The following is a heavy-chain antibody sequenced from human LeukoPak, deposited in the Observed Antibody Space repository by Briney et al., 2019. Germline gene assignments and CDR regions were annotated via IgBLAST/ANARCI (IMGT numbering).Heavy chain of an antibody. V-gene: IGHV4-59*01. Sequence: PSETLSLTCTVSGGSISNYYWSWIRQSPVKGLEWIGFIYYSGSTNYNPSLKSRVTISVDTSKNQFSLKLSSVTAADTAVYYCARDRGAVAGTRYYYMDVWGKGTTVTISS. D-gene: IGHD6-19*01. CDR2: IYYSGST. CDR3: ARDRGAVAGTRYYYMDV. CDR1: GGSISNYY. J-gene: IGHJ6*03.